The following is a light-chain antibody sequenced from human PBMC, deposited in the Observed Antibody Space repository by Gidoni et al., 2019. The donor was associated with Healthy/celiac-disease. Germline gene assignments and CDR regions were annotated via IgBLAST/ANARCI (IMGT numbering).Light chain of an antibody. CDR2: AAS. V-gene: IGKV3-20*01. J-gene: IGKJ4*01. Sequence: EVLLTQSPGTLSLSPGERATLSCGARQSVSSSYLAWYQQKPGQAPRLLIYAASSSATGIPDRFSGRGSGTDFTLTISRLEPEDFAVYYCQQYGSSPLTFXGXTKVXIK. CDR1: QSVSSSY. CDR3: QQYGSSPLT.